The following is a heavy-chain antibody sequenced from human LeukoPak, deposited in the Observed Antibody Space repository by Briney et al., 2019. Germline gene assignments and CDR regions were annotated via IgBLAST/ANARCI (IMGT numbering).Heavy chain of an antibody. CDR2: IRSKVYGGTT. V-gene: IGHV3-49*04. CDR3: TRDYGGFDY. J-gene: IGHJ4*02. CDR1: GFTFGDYV. Sequence: GGSLRLSCRSSGFTFGDYVMTWVRQAPGKGLEWVGFIRSKVYGGTTEYAASVKGRFIISRDDSKSIAYLQMNSLETEDTSVYYCTRDYGGFDYWGQGTLVTVSS. D-gene: IGHD4-23*01.